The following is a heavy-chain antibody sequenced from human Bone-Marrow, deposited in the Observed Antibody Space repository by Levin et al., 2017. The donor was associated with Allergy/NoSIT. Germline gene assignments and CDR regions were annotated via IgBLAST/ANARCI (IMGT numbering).Heavy chain of an antibody. CDR1: GFTFSSYS. J-gene: IGHJ4*02. CDR3: AKWNGFGDY. D-gene: IGHD5-24*01. CDR2: INSGGIT. Sequence: LGESLKISCAASGFTFSSYSMTWVRQAPGKGLEWVSGINSGGITYYIDSVKGRFTISRDNSKNTAYLHMNSLRVEDTALYYCAKWNGFGDYWGQGTLVTVSS. V-gene: IGHV3-23*01.